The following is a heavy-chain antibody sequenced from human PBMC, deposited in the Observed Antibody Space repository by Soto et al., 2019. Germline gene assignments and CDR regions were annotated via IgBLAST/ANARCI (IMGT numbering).Heavy chain of an antibody. CDR2: TYYSGST. CDR1: GGSISSGDYY. Sequence: SETLSLTCTVSGGSISSGDYYWSWIRQPPGKGLEWIGYTYYSGSTYYNPSLKSRVTISVDTSKNQFSLKLSSVTAADTAVYYCARVDYYDSSGYPFPGYWGQGTLVTVS. J-gene: IGHJ4*02. D-gene: IGHD3-22*01. V-gene: IGHV4-30-4*01. CDR3: ARVDYYDSSGYPFPGY.